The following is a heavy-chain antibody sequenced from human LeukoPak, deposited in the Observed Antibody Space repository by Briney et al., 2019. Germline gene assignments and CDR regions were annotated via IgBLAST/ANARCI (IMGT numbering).Heavy chain of an antibody. CDR3: AREFGDHVVDS. V-gene: IGHV4-31*03. CDR1: GGSINSAAYY. CDR2: IYYRGNT. D-gene: IGHD4-17*01. J-gene: IGHJ4*02. Sequence: PSQTLSLTCTVSGGSINSAAYYWSWIRQHPGKGLEWIGYIYYRGNTYYNPSLMSRVTIALDTSKNQFSLQLGSLTAADTAVYFCAREFGDHVVDSWGQGTLVTVSS.